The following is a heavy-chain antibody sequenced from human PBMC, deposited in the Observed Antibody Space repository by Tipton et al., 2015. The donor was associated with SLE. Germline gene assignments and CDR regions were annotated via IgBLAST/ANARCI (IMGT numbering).Heavy chain of an antibody. CDR3: ARHEDSSTWYSAFDI. D-gene: IGHD6-13*01. V-gene: IGHV4-59*08. J-gene: IGHJ3*02. CDR2: IYYSGST. CDR1: GGSISSYF. Sequence: GSLRLSCTVSGGSISSYFWSWIRQPPGKGLEWIGYIYYSGSTNYNPSLRGRVTISVDTSKNRFSLKLSSVTAADTAVYYCARHEDSSTWYSAFDIWGQGTMVTVSS.